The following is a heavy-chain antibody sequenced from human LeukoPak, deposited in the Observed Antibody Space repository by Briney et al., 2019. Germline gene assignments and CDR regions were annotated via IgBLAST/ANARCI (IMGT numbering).Heavy chain of an antibody. Sequence: GGSLRLSCAASGFTFSSYGMHWVRQAPGKGLEWVAFIRYDGSNKYYADSVKGRFTISRDNSKNTLYLQMNSLRAEDTAVYYCARGARWYSDLNWFDPWGQGTLVTVSS. J-gene: IGHJ5*02. CDR2: IRYDGSNK. CDR3: ARGARWYSDLNWFDP. D-gene: IGHD6-13*01. CDR1: GFTFSSYG. V-gene: IGHV3-30*02.